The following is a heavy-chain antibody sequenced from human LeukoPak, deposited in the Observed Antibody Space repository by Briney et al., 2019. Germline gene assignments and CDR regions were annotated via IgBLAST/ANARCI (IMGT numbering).Heavy chain of an antibody. J-gene: IGHJ4*02. CDR3: ARDLSSTPNWEFDY. D-gene: IGHD7-27*01. CDR2: INANSGVT. Sequence: ASVKVSCKASGYSFSGYFIHWVRQAAEQGLEWMGRINANSGVTEYAQNFQGRVAMSRDTSINTASMELSWLTSDDTAVYYCARDLSSTPNWEFDYWGQGTLVTVSS. V-gene: IGHV1-2*06. CDR1: GYSFSGYF.